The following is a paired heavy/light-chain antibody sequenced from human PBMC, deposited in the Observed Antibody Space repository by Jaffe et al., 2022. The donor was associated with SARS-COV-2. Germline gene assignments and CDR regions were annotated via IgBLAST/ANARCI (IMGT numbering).Light chain of an antibody. CDR2: GKN. CDR3: NFGDSSANHWV. CDR1: SLRSYY. J-gene: IGLJ3*02. V-gene: IGLV3-19*01. Sequence: SSELTQDPAVSVALGQTVRITCQGDSLRSYYASWYQQKPGQAPVLVMYGKNNRPSGIPARFSGSSSGNTASLTITGAQAEDEADYYCNFGDSSANHWVFGGGTKLTVL.
Heavy chain of an antibody. Sequence: QVQLVESGGGVVQPGRSLRLSCAASGFTFSNFAMHWVRQAPGKGLEWVAVISYDGSNKYYADSVKGRLTISRDNSENTLYLQINSLRAEDTAVYYCARDSYDISTARGLDAFDIWGQGTMVAVSS. CDR3: ARDSYDISTARGLDAFDI. V-gene: IGHV3-30*04. CDR1: GFTFSNFA. J-gene: IGHJ3*02. CDR2: ISYDGSNK. D-gene: IGHD3-9*01.